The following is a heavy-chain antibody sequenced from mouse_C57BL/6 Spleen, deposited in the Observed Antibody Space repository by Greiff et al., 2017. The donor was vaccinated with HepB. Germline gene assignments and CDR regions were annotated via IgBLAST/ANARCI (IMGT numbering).Heavy chain of an antibody. Sequence: VKLVESGPGLVQPSQSLSITCTVSGFSLTSYGVHWVRQSPGKGLEWLGVIWRGGSTDYNAAFMSRLSITKDNSKSQVFFKMNSLQADDTAIYYCAKNPHTGTLFAYWGQGTLVTVSA. CDR2: IWRGGST. CDR1: GFSLTSYG. V-gene: IGHV2-5*01. J-gene: IGHJ3*01. CDR3: AKNPHTGTLFAY. D-gene: IGHD4-1*01.